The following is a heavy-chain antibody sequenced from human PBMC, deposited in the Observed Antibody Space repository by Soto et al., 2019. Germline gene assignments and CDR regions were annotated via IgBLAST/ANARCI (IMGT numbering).Heavy chain of an antibody. CDR1: GFTFSNYG. V-gene: IGHV3-33*01. CDR2: IWHDGNNK. CDR3: ASDLVGASDSYGLDV. Sequence: PVGSLRLSCAASGFTFSNYGMHWVRQAPGKGLEWVAIIWHDGNNKYYADSVRGRFIISRDNSKNRLYLQMNSLRAEDTAVYYCASDLVGASDSYGLDVWGQGTPGTVS. J-gene: IGHJ6*02. D-gene: IGHD1-26*01.